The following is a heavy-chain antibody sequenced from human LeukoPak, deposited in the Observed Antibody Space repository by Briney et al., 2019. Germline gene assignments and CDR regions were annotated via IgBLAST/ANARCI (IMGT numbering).Heavy chain of an antibody. J-gene: IGHJ4*02. V-gene: IGHV3-23*01. CDR2: IGASGGST. CDR1: GFTFSSYA. Sequence: PGGSLRLSCAASGFTFSSYAMNWVRQAPGEGLEWVSGIGASGGSTYYADSVKGRFTISRDNSKNTLYLQMNSLRAEDTAVYYCAKEGRVRWYPTFFDYWGQGTLVTVSS. CDR3: AKEGRVRWYPTFFDY. D-gene: IGHD4-23*01.